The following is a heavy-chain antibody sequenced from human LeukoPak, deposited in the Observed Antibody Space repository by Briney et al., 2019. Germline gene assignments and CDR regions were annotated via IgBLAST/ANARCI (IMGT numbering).Heavy chain of an antibody. V-gene: IGHV3-48*03. CDR1: EFAFSVYE. Sequence: GGSLRLSCAASEFAFSVYEMYWVRQAPGKGLEWVSYISSTGGSRYYADSVKGRSTISRDNAKNSLYLQMNSLRGEDTAVYYCATLTVASSFDYWGQGALVTVSS. CDR2: ISSTGGSR. D-gene: IGHD6-19*01. J-gene: IGHJ4*02. CDR3: ATLTVASSFDY.